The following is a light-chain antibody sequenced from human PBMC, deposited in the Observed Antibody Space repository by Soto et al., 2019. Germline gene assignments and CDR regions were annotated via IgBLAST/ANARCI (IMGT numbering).Light chain of an antibody. J-gene: IGLJ1*01. CDR2: EVN. CDR1: SSNVGSYIL. CDR3: CSSGGSPTYV. Sequence: QSVLTQPASVSGSPGQSITISCTGTSSNVGSYILVSWYQQHPGKAPKLMIFEVNKRPSGVSNRFSGSKSGNTASLTISGLKVEDEADYYCCSSGGSPTYVFGTGTKLTVL. V-gene: IGLV2-23*02.